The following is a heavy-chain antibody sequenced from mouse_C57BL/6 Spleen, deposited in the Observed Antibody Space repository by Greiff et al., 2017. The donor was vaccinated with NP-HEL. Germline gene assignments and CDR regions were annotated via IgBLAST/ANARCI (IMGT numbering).Heavy chain of an antibody. CDR3: ANRNYDEAMDY. Sequence: DVKLQESGPELVKPGASVKMSCKASGYTFTDYNMHWVKQSHGKSLEWIGYINPNNGGTSYNQKFKGKATLTVNKSSSTAYMELRSLTSEDSAVYYCANRNYDEAMDYWGQGTSVTVSS. J-gene: IGHJ4*01. CDR2: INPNNGGT. CDR1: GYTFTDYN. D-gene: IGHD2-4*01. V-gene: IGHV1-22*01.